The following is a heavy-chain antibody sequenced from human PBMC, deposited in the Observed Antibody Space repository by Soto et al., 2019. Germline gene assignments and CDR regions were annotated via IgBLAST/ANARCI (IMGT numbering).Heavy chain of an antibody. Sequence: SETLSLTCTVSGGSISSSSYHWGWIRQPPGKGLEWIGSIDYSGTTFYNASLNSRVTISADTSKNQFSLKLSSVTAADTALYYCARRTNTAGGWFDSWGQGALVTVSS. CDR1: GGSISSSSYH. CDR2: IDYSGTT. V-gene: IGHV4-39*01. CDR3: ARRTNTAGGWFDS. D-gene: IGHD6-13*01. J-gene: IGHJ5*01.